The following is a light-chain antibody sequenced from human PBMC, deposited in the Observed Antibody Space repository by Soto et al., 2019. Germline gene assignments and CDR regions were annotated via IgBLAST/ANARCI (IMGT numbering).Light chain of an antibody. Sequence: EIVLTQSPATLSLSPGERATLSCRASQSVSSYLAWYQQKPGQAPRLLIYDASNRATGSPARFSGSGSGTDFTLTISSLEPEDFAVDYCQQRSNWPPRFTFGPGTKVDIK. CDR2: DAS. V-gene: IGKV3-11*01. CDR3: QQRSNWPPRFT. CDR1: QSVSSY. J-gene: IGKJ3*01.